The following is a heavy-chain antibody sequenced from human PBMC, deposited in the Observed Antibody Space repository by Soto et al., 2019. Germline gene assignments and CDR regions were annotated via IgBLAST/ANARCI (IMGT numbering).Heavy chain of an antibody. Sequence: SETLSLTCTVSGGSISSYYWSWIRQPPGKGLEWIGYIYYSGSTNYNPSLKSRVTISVDTSKNQFSLKLSSVTAADTAVYYCARRSMVRGYYYYMDVWGNGTTVTVSS. CDR1: GGSISSYY. V-gene: IGHV4-59*08. J-gene: IGHJ6*03. CDR3: ARRSMVRGYYYYMDV. D-gene: IGHD3-10*01. CDR2: IYYSGST.